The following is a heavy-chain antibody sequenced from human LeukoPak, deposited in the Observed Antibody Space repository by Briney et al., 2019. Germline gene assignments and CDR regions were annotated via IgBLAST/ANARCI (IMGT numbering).Heavy chain of an antibody. CDR3: ARHDYSNYHYGMDV. J-gene: IGHJ6*02. CDR2: IYYSGST. V-gene: IGHV4-30-4*01. Sequence: SQTLSLTCTVSGGSISSGDYYWSWIRQPPGKGLEWIGYIYYSGSTYYNPSLKSRVTISVDTSKNQFSLKLSSVTAADTAVYYCARHDYSNYHYGMDVWGQGTTVTVSS. D-gene: IGHD4-11*01. CDR1: GGSISSGDYY.